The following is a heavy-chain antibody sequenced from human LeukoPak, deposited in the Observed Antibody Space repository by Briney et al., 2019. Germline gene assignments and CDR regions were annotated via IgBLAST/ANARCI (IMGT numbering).Heavy chain of an antibody. J-gene: IGHJ4*02. CDR3: ARAKYYYGSGSPHFDY. Sequence: SETLSLTCAVSGGSISSGGYSWSWIRQPPGKGLEWIGYIYHSGGTYYNPSLKSRVTISVDRSKNQFSLKLSSVTAADTAVYYCARAKYYYGSGSPHFDYWGQGTLVTVSS. D-gene: IGHD3-10*01. CDR1: GGSISSGGYS. CDR2: IYHSGGT. V-gene: IGHV4-30-2*01.